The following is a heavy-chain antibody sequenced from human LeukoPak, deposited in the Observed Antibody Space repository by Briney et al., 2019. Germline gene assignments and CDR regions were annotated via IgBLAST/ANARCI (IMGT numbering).Heavy chain of an antibody. CDR1: GGSISSSSYY. J-gene: IGHJ4*02. CDR2: IYYSGST. CDR3: ARSSSTWKYYFDY. D-gene: IGHD6-13*01. Sequence: PSDTLSLTCTVSGGSISSSSYYWGWIRQPPGKGLEWIGAIYYSGSTYFTPSLKSRVTISVDTSKNQFSLKLSSVTAADTAVYYCARSSSTWKYYFDYWGQGTLVTVSS. V-gene: IGHV4-39*01.